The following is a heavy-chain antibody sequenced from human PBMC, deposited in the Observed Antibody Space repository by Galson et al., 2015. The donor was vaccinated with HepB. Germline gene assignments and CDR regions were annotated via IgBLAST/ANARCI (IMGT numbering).Heavy chain of an antibody. CDR3: ARVRGSGSYYFDY. V-gene: IGHV1-3*01. Sequence: SVKVSCKASGYTFTSYAMHWVRQAPGQRLEWMGWINAGNGNTKYSQKFQGRVTITRDTSASTAYMELSSLRSEDTAVYYCARVRGSGSYYFDYWGQGTLVTVSS. D-gene: IGHD3-10*01. CDR2: INAGNGNT. J-gene: IGHJ4*02. CDR1: GYTFTSYA.